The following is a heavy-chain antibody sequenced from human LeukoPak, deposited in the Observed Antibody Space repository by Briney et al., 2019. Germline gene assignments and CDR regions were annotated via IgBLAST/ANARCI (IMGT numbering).Heavy chain of an antibody. Sequence: SETLSLTCTVSGGSIRSTGYYWVWIRQSPGKGLDWIGSIYYSGSTYCNPSLKSRVTISVDTSKNQFSLNLSSVTAADTAVYYCARGGGYYDSSGSLTMDVWGQGTTVTVSS. CDR1: GGSIRSTGYY. CDR2: IYYSGST. CDR3: ARGGGYYDSSGSLTMDV. D-gene: IGHD3-22*01. V-gene: IGHV4-39*01. J-gene: IGHJ6*02.